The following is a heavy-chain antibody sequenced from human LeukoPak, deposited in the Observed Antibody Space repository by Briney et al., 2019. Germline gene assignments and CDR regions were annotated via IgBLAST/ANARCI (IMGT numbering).Heavy chain of an antibody. CDR2: ISPGDSDT. J-gene: IGHJ4*02. Sequence: GASLKISCKGSGYTFTSYWIGWVRQMLGKGLDWMGVISPGDSDTRYSPSFQGQVTISAAKSISTAYLQWSSLKASDTAMYYCARRGYCSGGSCFSAEFDYWGQGTLGTVSS. CDR1: GYTFTSYW. D-gene: IGHD2-15*01. V-gene: IGHV5-51*01. CDR3: ARRGYCSGGSCFSAEFDY.